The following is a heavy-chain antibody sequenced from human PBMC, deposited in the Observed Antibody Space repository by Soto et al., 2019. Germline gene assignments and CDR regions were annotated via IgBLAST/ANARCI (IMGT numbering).Heavy chain of an antibody. CDR2: ITHDGSTI. D-gene: IGHD2-8*02. Sequence: GGSLRLSCGVSGFTFRSYAMYWVRQAPGKGLEWVAVITHDGSTIYYADSVKGRFTISRDNAKNSLYLQMNSLRAEDTAVYYCARDPTGPWGQGTLVTVSS. V-gene: IGHV3-30*04. CDR1: GFTFRSYA. J-gene: IGHJ5*02. CDR3: ARDPTGP.